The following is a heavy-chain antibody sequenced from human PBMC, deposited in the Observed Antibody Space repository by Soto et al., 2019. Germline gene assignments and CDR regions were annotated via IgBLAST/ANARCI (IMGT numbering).Heavy chain of an antibody. CDR2: ITFDGVKK. V-gene: IGHV3-30*18. CDR3: AKGMQLFDS. J-gene: IGHJ4*02. Sequence: GGSLRLSCAACGFTFSSYCMHWVRQAPGKGLEWVAVITFDGVKKDYADSAKGRFTISRDNSKNTLYLQMNSLRAEDTAVYYCAKGMQLFDSWGQGALVTVSS. D-gene: IGHD1-1*01. CDR1: GFTFSSYC.